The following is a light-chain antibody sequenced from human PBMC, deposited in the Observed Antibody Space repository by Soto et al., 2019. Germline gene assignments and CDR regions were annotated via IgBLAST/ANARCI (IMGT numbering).Light chain of an antibody. V-gene: IGKV3-20*01. Sequence: TQSPATLSVSPGERATLSCRASQNVGGSVAWYQQKPGQAPRLLIYRASTRATGIPARFSGSGSGTDFTLTISRLEPEDFAVYYCQQYGSSPRTFGQGTKVDIK. J-gene: IGKJ1*01. CDR1: QNVGGS. CDR3: QQYGSSPRT. CDR2: RAS.